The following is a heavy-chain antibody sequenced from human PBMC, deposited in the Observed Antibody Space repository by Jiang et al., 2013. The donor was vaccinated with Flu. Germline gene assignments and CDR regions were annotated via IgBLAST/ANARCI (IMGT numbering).Heavy chain of an antibody. CDR3: ARGPKQQWLVPYWYFDL. CDR2: ISAYNGNT. D-gene: IGHD6-19*01. CDR1: GYTFTSYG. Sequence: GAEVKKPGASVKVSCKASGYTFTSYGISWVRQAPGQGLEWMGWISAYNGNTNYAQKLQGRVTMTTDTSTSTAYMELRSLRSDDTAVYYCARGPKQQWLVPYWYFDLWGRGTLVTVSS. V-gene: IGHV1-18*04. J-gene: IGHJ2*01.